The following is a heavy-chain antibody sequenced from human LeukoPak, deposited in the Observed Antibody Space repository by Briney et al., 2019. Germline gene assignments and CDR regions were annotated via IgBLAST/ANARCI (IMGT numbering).Heavy chain of an antibody. CDR2: IKQDGSEK. CDR1: GFIFSSYW. D-gene: IGHD3-22*01. V-gene: IGHV3-7*01. CDR3: ARDIGDSSGYYGSYFDY. Sequence: PGGSLRLSCAASGFIFSSYWMSWVRQAPGKGLEWVANIKQDGSEKYYVDSVKGRFTISRDNAKNSLYLEMNSLRAEDTAVYYCARDIGDSSGYYGSYFDYWGQRTLVTVSS. J-gene: IGHJ4*02.